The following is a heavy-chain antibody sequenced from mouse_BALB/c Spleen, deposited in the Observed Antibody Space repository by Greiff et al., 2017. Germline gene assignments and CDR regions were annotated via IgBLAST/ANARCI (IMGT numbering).Heavy chain of an antibody. V-gene: IGHV3-2*02. Sequence: EVKLVESGPGLVKPSQSLSLTCTVTGYSITSDYAWNWIRQFPGNKLEWMGYISYSGSTSYNPSLKSRISITRDTSKNQFFLQLNSVTTEDTATYYCASNDYRYWYFDVWGAGTTVTVSS. J-gene: IGHJ1*01. CDR1: GYSITSDYA. D-gene: IGHD2-14*01. CDR2: ISYSGST. CDR3: ASNDYRYWYFDV.